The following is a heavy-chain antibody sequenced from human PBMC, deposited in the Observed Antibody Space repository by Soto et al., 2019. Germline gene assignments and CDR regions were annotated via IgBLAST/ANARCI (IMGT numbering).Heavy chain of an antibody. D-gene: IGHD3-16*01. J-gene: IGHJ4*02. Sequence: SVKVSCKASGGTFSSYAISWVRQAPGQGLEWMGGIIPIFGTANYAQKFQGRVTITADESTSTAYMELSSLRSEDTAVYYCARDMPRPVVPYFDFWGRGPLVTVSS. CDR1: GGTFSSYA. V-gene: IGHV1-69*13. CDR3: ARDMPRPVVPYFDF. CDR2: IIPIFGTA.